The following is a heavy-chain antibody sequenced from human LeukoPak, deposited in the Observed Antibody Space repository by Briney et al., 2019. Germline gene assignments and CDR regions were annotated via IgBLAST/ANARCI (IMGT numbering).Heavy chain of an antibody. Sequence: GGSLRLSCAASGFTFSSYAMSWVRQAPGKGLEWVSAISGSGGSTYYADSVKGRFTISRDNSKNTLYLQMNSLRAEDTAVYYCAKGYSMYYYDSSGYPNYFDYWGQGTLVTVSS. CDR3: AKGYSMYYYDSSGYPNYFDY. V-gene: IGHV3-23*01. D-gene: IGHD3-22*01. CDR1: GFTFSSYA. CDR2: ISGSGGST. J-gene: IGHJ4*02.